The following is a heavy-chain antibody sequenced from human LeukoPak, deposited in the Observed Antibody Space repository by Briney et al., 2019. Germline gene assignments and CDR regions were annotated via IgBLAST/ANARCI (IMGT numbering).Heavy chain of an antibody. CDR2: IIPILGIA. V-gene: IGHV1-69*04. Sequence: SVKVSCKXSGGTFSSNTISWVRQAPGQGLEWMGRIIPILGIANYAQKFQGRVTITADKSTSTAYMELSSLRSEDTAVYYCARDRKVAAATYYYYYMDVWGKGTTVTVSS. D-gene: IGHD6-13*01. CDR3: ARDRKVAAATYYYYYMDV. CDR1: GGTFSSNT. J-gene: IGHJ6*03.